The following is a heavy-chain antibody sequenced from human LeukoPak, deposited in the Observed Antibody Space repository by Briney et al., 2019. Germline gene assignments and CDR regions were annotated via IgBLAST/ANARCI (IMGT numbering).Heavy chain of an antibody. J-gene: IGHJ4*02. V-gene: IGHV3-49*04. CDR2: IRSKVHGGTT. Sequence: GGSLRLSCAVSGFTFSSYAMSWVRQAPGKGLEWVGFIRSKVHGGTTGYAASVRGRFTVSRDDSKSIAYLQMNSLKSEDTAVYYCTRDQLGDDFRSGYYGDYWGQGTLVTVSS. CDR3: TRDQLGDDFRSGYYGDY. D-gene: IGHD3-3*01. CDR1: GFTFSSYA.